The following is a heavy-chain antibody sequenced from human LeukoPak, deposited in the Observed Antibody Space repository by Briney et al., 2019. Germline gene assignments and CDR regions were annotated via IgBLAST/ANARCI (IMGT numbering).Heavy chain of an antibody. D-gene: IGHD5-18*01. Sequence: PGRSLRLSCAASGFTFSSYGMHRVHQAPGKGLEWVAVIWYDGSNKYYADSVKGRFTISRDNSKNTLYLQMNSLRAEDTAVYYCARDSGVDTAMVDSDYWGQGTLVTVSS. V-gene: IGHV3-33*01. J-gene: IGHJ4*02. CDR1: GFTFSSYG. CDR3: ARDSGVDTAMVDSDY. CDR2: IWYDGSNK.